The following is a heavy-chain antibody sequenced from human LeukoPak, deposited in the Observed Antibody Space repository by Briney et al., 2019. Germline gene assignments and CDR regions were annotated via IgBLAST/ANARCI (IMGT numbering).Heavy chain of an antibody. J-gene: IGHJ4*02. V-gene: IGHV3-11*01. CDR3: ARDRGAVAGQYFDY. Sequence: GGSLRLSCAASGFTFSGYYMSWIRQAPGKGPEWISYISSSGDSEYYADSVKGRFTISGDNAKNSLYLQMNSLRVEDTAVYYCARDRGAVAGQYFDYWGQGTLVTVSS. CDR2: ISSSGDSE. CDR1: GFTFSGYY. D-gene: IGHD6-19*01.